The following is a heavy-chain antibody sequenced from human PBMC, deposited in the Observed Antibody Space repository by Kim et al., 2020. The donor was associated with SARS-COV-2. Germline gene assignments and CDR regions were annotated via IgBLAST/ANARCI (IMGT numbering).Heavy chain of an antibody. V-gene: IGHV3-33*01. CDR2: IWYDGSNK. Sequence: GGSLRLSCAASGFTFSSYGMHWVRQAPGKGLEWVAVIWYDGSNKYYADSVKGRFTISRDNSKNTLYLQMNSLRAEDTAVYYCARANYGGNSEMDYWGQGTLVTVSS. J-gene: IGHJ4*02. D-gene: IGHD4-17*01. CDR3: ARANYGGNSEMDY. CDR1: GFTFSSYG.